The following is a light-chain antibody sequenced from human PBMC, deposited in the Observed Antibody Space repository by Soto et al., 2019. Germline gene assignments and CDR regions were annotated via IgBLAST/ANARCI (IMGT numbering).Light chain of an antibody. CDR1: QSISNW. CDR3: QHYNGS. CDR2: DAS. V-gene: IGKV1-5*01. J-gene: IGKJ2*03. Sequence: DIQMTQSPSTLSASVGDRVTITCRPSQSISNWLAWYQQKPGKAPKVLIYDASSLKSGVPSRFSGSGSGTDFTLTINSLQPDDFATYYCQHYNGSFGQGTRLEI.